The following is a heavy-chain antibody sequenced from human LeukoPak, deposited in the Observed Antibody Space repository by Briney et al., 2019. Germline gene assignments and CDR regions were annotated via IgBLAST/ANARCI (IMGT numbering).Heavy chain of an antibody. J-gene: IGHJ3*02. CDR1: GFTLSDYY. Sequence: PGGSLRLSCVASGFTLSDYYMAWVRQAPGEGLEWVSYISSRSTTYTTYADSVRGRFTISRDNAKNSLYLQMNSLRVEDTAVYYCARHIVLVTAIDGFDIWGQGTMVTVSS. CDR2: ISSRSTT. D-gene: IGHD2-21*02. CDR3: ARHIVLVTAIDGFDI. V-gene: IGHV3-11*06.